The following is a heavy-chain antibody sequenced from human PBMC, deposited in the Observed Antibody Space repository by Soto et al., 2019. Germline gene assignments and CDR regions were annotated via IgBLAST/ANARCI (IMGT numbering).Heavy chain of an antibody. V-gene: IGHV1-69*01. Sequence: QVQLVQYGAEVKKPGSSVKVSCKASGGTFSSYAISWVRQAPGQGLEWMGGIIPIFGTANYAQKFQGRVTSTADESTSTAYMELSSLRSEDTAVYYCARAKYYDFWRGYYLDYWGQGTLVTVSS. CDR3: ARAKYYDFWRGYYLDY. CDR1: GGTFSSYA. J-gene: IGHJ4*02. D-gene: IGHD3-3*01. CDR2: IIPIFGTA.